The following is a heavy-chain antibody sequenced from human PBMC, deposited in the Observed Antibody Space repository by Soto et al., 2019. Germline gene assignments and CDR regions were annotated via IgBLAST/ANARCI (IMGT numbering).Heavy chain of an antibody. J-gene: IGHJ6*03. CDR2: ISAYNGNT. CDR1: GYTFTSYG. CDR3: ARGYYDFWSGYYLKNYYYYYMDV. D-gene: IGHD3-3*01. V-gene: IGHV1-18*01. Sequence: QVPLVQSGAEVKKPGASVKVSCKASGYTFTSYGISWVRQAPGQGLEWMGWISAYNGNTNYAQKLQGRVTMTTDTSTSTAYMELRSLRSDDTAVYYCARGYYDFWSGYYLKNYYYYYMDVWGKGTTVTVSS.